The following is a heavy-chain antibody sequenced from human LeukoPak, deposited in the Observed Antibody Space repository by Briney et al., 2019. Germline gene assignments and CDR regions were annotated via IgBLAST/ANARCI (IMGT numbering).Heavy chain of an antibody. V-gene: IGHV4-59*01. CDR3: MRVGYGSGNPPGGFDI. CDR1: GGSISRYY. CDR2: IYYSGST. J-gene: IGHJ3*02. Sequence: PSETLSLTCTISGGSISRYYWSWIRQPPGKELEWMGYIYYSGSTNYSPSLKSRVTISLDTSKNQFSLKLNSVTAADTAVYYCMRVGYGSGNPPGGFDIWGQGTMVIVSA. D-gene: IGHD3-10*01.